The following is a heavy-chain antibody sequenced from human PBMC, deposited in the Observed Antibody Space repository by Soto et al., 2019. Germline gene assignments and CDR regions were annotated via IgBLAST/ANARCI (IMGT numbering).Heavy chain of an antibody. V-gene: IGHV1-69*08. D-gene: IGHD3-10*01. J-gene: IGHJ4*02. CDR1: GGTFSPYT. CDR3: TRDWEITVSTWSFGGF. CDR2: LIPFHGVT. Sequence: QVQLVQSGAEVKKPGSSVKVSCKASGGTFSPYTINWVRQAPGQGLEWMGRLIPFHGVTNYAQKFQARVTITADKSTSTAYMELRCLRFEDSAMYYCTRDWEITVSTWSFGGFWGRGTLVTVSS.